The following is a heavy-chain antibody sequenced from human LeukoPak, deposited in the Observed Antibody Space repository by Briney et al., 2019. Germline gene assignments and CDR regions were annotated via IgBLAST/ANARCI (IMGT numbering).Heavy chain of an antibody. D-gene: IGHD6-19*01. V-gene: IGHV4-39*01. CDR3: ARVVAGTKDFQH. Sequence: SETLSLTCIVSGGSISSDSHYWGWIRQPPGKGLEWIGSVYYGGTTYSNPSLKSRVTMSADTSKNQFSLTLSSVTAADAAVYYCARVVAGTKDFQHWGQGTLATVSS. J-gene: IGHJ1*01. CDR1: GGSISSDSHY. CDR2: VYYGGTT.